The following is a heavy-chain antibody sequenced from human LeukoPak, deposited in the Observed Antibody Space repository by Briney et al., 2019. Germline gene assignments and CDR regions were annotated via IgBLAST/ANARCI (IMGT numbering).Heavy chain of an antibody. CDR1: GGSISSYY. D-gene: IGHD3-10*01. J-gene: IGHJ4*02. Sequence: PSETLSLTCTVSGGSISSYYWSWIRQPPGKGLEWIGYIYYSGSTTYNPSLKSRVTISVDTSKNQFSLKLSSVTAADTAVYYCARGSREDYFDYWGQGTLVTVSS. CDR3: ARGSREDYFDY. CDR2: IYYSGST. V-gene: IGHV4-59*08.